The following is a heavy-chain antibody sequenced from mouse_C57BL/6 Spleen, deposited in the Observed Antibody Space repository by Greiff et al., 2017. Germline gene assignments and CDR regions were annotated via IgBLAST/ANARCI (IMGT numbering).Heavy chain of an antibody. Sequence: VQLQQPGAELVRPGASVKLSCTASGFNFKDYYMHWVKQGPEQGLEWIGRIDPEDGDTEYAPKFQGKATMTADTSSNTAYLQLSSLTSEDTAVYYCTTGGYGSRFDYWGQGTTLTVSS. CDR3: TTGGYGSRFDY. D-gene: IGHD1-1*01. CDR1: GFNFKDYY. V-gene: IGHV14-1*01. J-gene: IGHJ2*01. CDR2: IDPEDGDT.